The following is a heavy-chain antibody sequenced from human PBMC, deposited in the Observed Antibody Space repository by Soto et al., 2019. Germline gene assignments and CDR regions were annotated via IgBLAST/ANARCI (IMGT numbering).Heavy chain of an antibody. Sequence: ESGGGLVQPGGSLRLSCAASGFTFSSYWMSWVRQAPGKGLEWVANIKQDGSEKYYVDSVKGRFTISRDNAKNSLYLQMNSLRAEDTAVYYCARDLTTAPGSYYYGMDVWGQGTTVTVSS. J-gene: IGHJ6*02. CDR2: IKQDGSEK. CDR3: ARDLTTAPGSYYYGMDV. V-gene: IGHV3-7*05. CDR1: GFTFSSYW. D-gene: IGHD4-17*01.